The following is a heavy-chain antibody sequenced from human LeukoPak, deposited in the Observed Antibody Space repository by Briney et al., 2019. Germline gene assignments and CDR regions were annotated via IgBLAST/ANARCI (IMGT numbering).Heavy chain of an antibody. CDR3: AREDVVVPAAQTY. Sequence: SAKVSCKASGGTFSSYAISWVRQAPGQGLEWMGGIIPIFGTANYAQKFQGRVTITTDESTSTAYMELSSLRSEDTAVYYCAREDVVVPAAQTYWGQGTLVTVSS. D-gene: IGHD2-2*01. CDR2: IIPIFGTA. CDR1: GGTFSSYA. J-gene: IGHJ4*02. V-gene: IGHV1-69*05.